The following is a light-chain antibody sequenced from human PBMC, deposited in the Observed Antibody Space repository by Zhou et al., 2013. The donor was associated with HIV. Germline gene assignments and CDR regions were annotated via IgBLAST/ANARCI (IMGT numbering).Light chain of an antibody. J-gene: IGKJ1*01. CDR1: QDINNF. CDR2: DAS. V-gene: IGKV1-33*01. Sequence: DIQMTQSPPSLSASVGDRVTITCQASQDINNFLNWYQQKPGKAPKLLIYDASNLEIGVPSRFSGSGSGTHFTFTISSLQPEDIATYYCQQYNSYPWTFGQGTKVEIK. CDR3: QQYNSYPWT.